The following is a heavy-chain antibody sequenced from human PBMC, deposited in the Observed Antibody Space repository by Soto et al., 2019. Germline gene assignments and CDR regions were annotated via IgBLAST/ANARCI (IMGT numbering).Heavy chain of an antibody. V-gene: IGHV1-58*02. J-gene: IGHJ3*02. D-gene: IGHD3-22*01. Sequence: GASVKVSCKASGFTFTSPAMQWVRQARGQRLEWIGWIVVGSGNTNYAQKFQERVTITRDMSTSTAYMELSSLRSEDTAVYYCAADWYYYDSSGSPGAFDIWGQGTMVTVSS. CDR2: IVVGSGNT. CDR1: GFTFTSPA. CDR3: AADWYYYDSSGSPGAFDI.